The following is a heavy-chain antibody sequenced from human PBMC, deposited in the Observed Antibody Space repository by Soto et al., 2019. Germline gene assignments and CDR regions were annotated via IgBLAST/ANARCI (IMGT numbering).Heavy chain of an antibody. Sequence: QLVESGGGLVRPGGSLRLSCAASGFTFSRAWMTWFRQPPGKGLEWLGRIKSKTDGGAADYGTAVRGRFTISRDDSSQTSSLQMNSLNIEDTAVYHCGKGYYDSGDDAYDVWGQGTVVTVS. CDR3: GKGYYDSGDDAYDV. D-gene: IGHD3-22*01. V-gene: IGHV3-15*01. CDR1: GFTFSRAW. J-gene: IGHJ3*01. CDR2: IKSKTDGGAA.